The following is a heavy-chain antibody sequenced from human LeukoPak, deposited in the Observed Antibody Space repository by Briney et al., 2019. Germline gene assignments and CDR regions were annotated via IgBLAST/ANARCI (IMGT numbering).Heavy chain of an antibody. Sequence: SETLSLTCTVSDGSISSSSYYWGWIRQPPGKGLEWIGSIYYSGSTYYNPSLKSRVTISVDTSKNQFSLKLSSVTAADTAVYYCARQYSIAAAGPTHHNWFDPWGQGTLVTVSS. D-gene: IGHD6-13*01. CDR2: IYYSGST. CDR3: ARQYSIAAAGPTHHNWFDP. CDR1: DGSISSSSYY. J-gene: IGHJ5*02. V-gene: IGHV4-39*01.